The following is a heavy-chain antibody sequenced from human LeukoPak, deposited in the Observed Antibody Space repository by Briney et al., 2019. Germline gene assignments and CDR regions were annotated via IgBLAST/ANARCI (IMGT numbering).Heavy chain of an antibody. V-gene: IGHV3-33*01. CDR1: GFTFSSYG. J-gene: IGHJ1*01. D-gene: IGHD6-6*01. CDR3: ARGDSSSLGYFQH. CDR2: IWYDGSNK. Sequence: GGSLRLSCAASGFTFSSYGMHWVRQAPGKGLEWVAVIWYDGSNKYYADSVKGRFTISRDNSKNTLYLQMNSLRAEDTAVYYCARGDSSSLGYFQHWGQGTLVTVSS.